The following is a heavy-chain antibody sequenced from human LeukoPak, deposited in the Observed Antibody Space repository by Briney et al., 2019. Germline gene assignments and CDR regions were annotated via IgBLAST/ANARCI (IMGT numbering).Heavy chain of an antibody. CDR3: ATSAGSSGWEAFDS. CDR2: ISASGGST. V-gene: IGHV3-23*01. Sequence: GSLRLLWAGSGFTFGSYGLRWVRQASGKGVGWGSGISASGGSTYSGDSVKGRFTISRDNTKNTLYLQMNSLRAEDTAVYYCATSAGSSGWEAFDSWGQGALVTVSS. CDR1: GFTFGSYG. D-gene: IGHD6-19*01. J-gene: IGHJ4*02.